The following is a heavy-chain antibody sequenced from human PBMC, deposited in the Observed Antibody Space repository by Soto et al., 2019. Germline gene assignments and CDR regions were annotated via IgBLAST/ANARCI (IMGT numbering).Heavy chain of an antibody. D-gene: IGHD3-22*01. CDR3: AKDQGYYDSSGYYGH. Sequence: WGSLRLSCAASGFTFSSYGIHFGRQSPFKGLEWVAVISYDGSNKYYADSVKGRFTISRDNSKNTLYLQMNSLRAEDTAVYYCAKDQGYYDSSGYYGHWGQGTLVTVSS. V-gene: IGHV3-30*18. CDR1: GFTFSSYG. J-gene: IGHJ4*02. CDR2: ISYDGSNK.